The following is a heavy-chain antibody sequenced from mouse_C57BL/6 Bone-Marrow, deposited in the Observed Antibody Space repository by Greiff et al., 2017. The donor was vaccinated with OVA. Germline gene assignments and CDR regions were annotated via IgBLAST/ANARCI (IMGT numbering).Heavy chain of an antibody. CDR2: ISDGGSYT. V-gene: IGHV5-4*01. CDR1: GFTFSSYA. D-gene: IGHD3-2*02. CDR3: ARDSSGFYYFDY. J-gene: IGHJ2*01. Sequence: EVQLQESGGGLVKPGGSLKLSCAASGFTFSSYAMSWVRQTPEKRLEWVATISDGGSYTYYPDNVKGRFTISRDNAKNNLYLQMSHLKSEDTALYYCARDSSGFYYFDYWGQGTTLTVSS.